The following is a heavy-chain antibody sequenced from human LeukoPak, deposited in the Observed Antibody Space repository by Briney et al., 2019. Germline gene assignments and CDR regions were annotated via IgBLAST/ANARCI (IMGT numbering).Heavy chain of an antibody. Sequence: PGASVKVSCKASGYTFTSYGISLVRQAPGQGLEWMGRISAYNGNTNYAQNLQGRVTMTTDTSTSTAYMELRSLRSDDTAVYYCARGRSSSWSRYNWFDPWGQGTLVTVSS. J-gene: IGHJ5*02. CDR3: ARGRSSSWSRYNWFDP. CDR1: GYTFTSYG. V-gene: IGHV1-18*01. D-gene: IGHD6-13*01. CDR2: ISAYNGNT.